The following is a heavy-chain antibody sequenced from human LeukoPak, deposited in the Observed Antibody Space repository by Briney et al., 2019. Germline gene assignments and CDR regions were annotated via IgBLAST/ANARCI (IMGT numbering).Heavy chain of an antibody. V-gene: IGHV3-23*01. CDR2: IRGNGGST. CDR1: GFTFSSYA. CDR3: ARGARITIFGVVIINYFDY. D-gene: IGHD3-3*01. Sequence: TGGSLRLSCAASGFTFSSYAMSWVRQAPGRGREWVSAIRGNGGSTFYADCVNGQFTISSDNSKDTLYLQMNSLRAEDTAVYYCARGARITIFGVVIINYFDYWGQGTLVTVSS. J-gene: IGHJ4*02.